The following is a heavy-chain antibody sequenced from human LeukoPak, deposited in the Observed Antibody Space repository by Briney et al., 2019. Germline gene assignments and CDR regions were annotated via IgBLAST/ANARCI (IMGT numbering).Heavy chain of an antibody. V-gene: IGHV3-23*01. CDR2: ISGSGGRT. J-gene: IGHJ3*02. Sequence: PGGSLRLSCAASGFTFSSYAMSWVRQAPGKGLEWVSAISGSGGRTYYADSVKGRFTISRDNSKNTLYLQMNSLRAEDTAVYFCARGFHSFDIWGQGTMVTVSS. CDR3: ARGFHSFDI. CDR1: GFTFSSYA.